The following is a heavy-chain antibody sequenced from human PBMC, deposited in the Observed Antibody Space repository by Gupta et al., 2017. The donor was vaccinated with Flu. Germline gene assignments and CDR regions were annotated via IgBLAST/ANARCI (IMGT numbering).Heavy chain of an antibody. CDR2: MSYDGSKK. D-gene: IGHD6-13*01. J-gene: IGHJ5*02. CDR3: ARRYGSTLWDFDP. CDR1: GFIFSDYG. V-gene: IGHV3-30*03. Sequence: ASGFIFSDYGMHWVRQAPGKGLEWVAVMSYDGSKKYYADSVKGRFTIARDNSKNTLDLQMNSLRAEDTAVYYCARRYGSTLWDFDPWGQGTLVTVSS.